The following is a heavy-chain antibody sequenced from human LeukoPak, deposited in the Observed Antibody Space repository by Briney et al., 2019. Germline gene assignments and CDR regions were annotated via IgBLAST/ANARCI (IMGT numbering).Heavy chain of an antibody. V-gene: IGHV1-2*06. D-gene: IGHD6-19*01. Sequence: ASVKVSCKASGYTFTGYYMHWVRQAPGQGLEWMGRINPNSGGTNYAQKFQGRVTMTRDTSISTVCMELSRLRSDDTAVYYCATLIAVAGPRVLGGRDFDYWGQGTLVTVSS. CDR3: ATLIAVAGPRVLGGRDFDY. CDR2: INPNSGGT. J-gene: IGHJ4*02. CDR1: GYTFTGYY.